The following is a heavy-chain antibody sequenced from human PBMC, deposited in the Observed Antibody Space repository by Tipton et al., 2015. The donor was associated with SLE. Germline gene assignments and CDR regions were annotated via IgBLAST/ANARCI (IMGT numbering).Heavy chain of an antibody. Sequence: TLSLTCTVSGGSISDSIYYYDWIRQPPGKGLEWIGSIYHSGSTYYNPSLKSRVTMSVDTSRKQFSLKLTSVTAADTAVYYCARRGWVDAFDIWGQGTMVIVSS. CDR3: ARRGWVDAFDI. CDR2: IYHSGST. CDR1: GGSISDSIYY. J-gene: IGHJ3*02. D-gene: IGHD6-19*01. V-gene: IGHV4-39*07.